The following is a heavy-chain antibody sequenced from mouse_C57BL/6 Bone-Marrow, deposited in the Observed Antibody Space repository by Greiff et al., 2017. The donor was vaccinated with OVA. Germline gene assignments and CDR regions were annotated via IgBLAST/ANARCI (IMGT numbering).Heavy chain of an antibody. CDR2: ISSGGSYT. V-gene: IGHV5-6*01. D-gene: IGHD1-1*01. CDR3: ARLITTVDY. Sequence: EVQLVESGGDLVKPGGSLKLSCAASGFTFSSYGMSWVRQTPDKRLEWVATISSGGSYTYYPDSVKGRSTISRDNAKNTLYLQMSSLKSEDTAMYYCARLITTVDYWGQGTTLTVSS. J-gene: IGHJ2*01. CDR1: GFTFSSYG.